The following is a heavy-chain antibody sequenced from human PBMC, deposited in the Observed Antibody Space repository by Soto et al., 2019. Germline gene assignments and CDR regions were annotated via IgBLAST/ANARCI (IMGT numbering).Heavy chain of an antibody. J-gene: IGHJ4*02. CDR2: ISYDGSNK. CDR1: GFTFSNYA. CDR3: ARRPVTYYFDY. Sequence: QVQLVESGGGVVQPGRSLRLSCAASGFTFSNYAMHWVRQAPGKGLEWVAVISYDGSNKYYADSVKGRFTISRDNSKNRLYLQMNSLRDEDTAVYYSARRPVTYYFDYWGQGTLVTVSS. V-gene: IGHV3-30-3*01. D-gene: IGHD4-17*01.